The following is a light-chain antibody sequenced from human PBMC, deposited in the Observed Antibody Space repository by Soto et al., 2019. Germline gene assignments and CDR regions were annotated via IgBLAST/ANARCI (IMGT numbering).Light chain of an antibody. CDR3: QQYGISPLT. CDR1: QSVSSSY. CDR2: GSS. V-gene: IGKV3-20*01. J-gene: IGKJ4*01. Sequence: EIVLTQSPGTLSLSPGERATLSCRASQSVSSSYLAWYQQKPGQAPRLLIYGSSSRATGIPDRFSGSGSGTDFTLTISRLEPEDCEVYYCQQYGISPLTFGGGTKVEIK.